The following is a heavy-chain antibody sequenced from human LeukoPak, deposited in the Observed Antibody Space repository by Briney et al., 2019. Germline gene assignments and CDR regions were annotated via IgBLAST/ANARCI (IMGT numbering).Heavy chain of an antibody. V-gene: IGHV3-23*01. CDR1: GFTFSSYA. D-gene: IGHD5-24*01. CDR2: ISGSAGST. CDR3: AKDDAWLQFND. Sequence: PGGSLRLSCAASGFTFSSYAMSWVRQAPGKGLEWVSAISGSAGSTYYADSVKGRFTISRDNSENTVYLHMSSLRAGDTAVYFCAKDDAWLQFNDWGQGTLVTVSS. J-gene: IGHJ4*02.